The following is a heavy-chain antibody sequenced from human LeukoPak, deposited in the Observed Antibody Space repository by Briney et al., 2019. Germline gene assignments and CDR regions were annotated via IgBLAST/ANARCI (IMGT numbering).Heavy chain of an antibody. J-gene: IGHJ4*02. V-gene: IGHV4-59*08. CDR2: INYSGTT. CDR1: GNSIRSYY. Sequence: PSETLSLTCTVSGNSIRSYYWNWIRQPPGKGLEWIGYINYSGTTSYNPSLRSRVTISVDMSKNQFSLRLTSVTAADTAVYYCARQSEGFDSWGQGTLVTVSS. CDR3: ARQSEGFDS.